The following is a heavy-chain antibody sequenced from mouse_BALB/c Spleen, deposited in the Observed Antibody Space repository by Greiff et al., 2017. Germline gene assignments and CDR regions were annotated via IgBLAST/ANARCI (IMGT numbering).Heavy chain of an antibody. CDR2: INPYYDST. Sequence: EVQLQQSGAELVKPGASVKISCKASGYTFTDYNMDWVKQSHGKSLEWIGDINPYYDSTSYNQKFKGKATLTVDKSSSTAYMELRSLTSEDTAVYYCARRHPYWYIDVWGAGTTVTVSS. V-gene: IGHV1-18*01. CDR1: GYTFTDYN. CDR3: ARRHPYWYIDV. J-gene: IGHJ1*01.